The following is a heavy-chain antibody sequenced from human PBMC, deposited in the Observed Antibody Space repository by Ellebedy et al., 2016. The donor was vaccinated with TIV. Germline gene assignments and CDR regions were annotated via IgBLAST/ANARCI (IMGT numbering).Heavy chain of an antibody. CDR3: AKAGDYYGSGSSYFDY. J-gene: IGHJ4*02. CDR2: ISGSGGST. Sequence: GESLKISXAASGFIFSSYAMSWVRQAPGKGLEWVSAISGSGGSTYYADSVKGRFTISRDNSKNTLYLQMNSLRAEDTAVYYCAKAGDYYGSGSSYFDYWGQGTLVTVSS. V-gene: IGHV3-23*01. CDR1: GFIFSSYA. D-gene: IGHD3-10*01.